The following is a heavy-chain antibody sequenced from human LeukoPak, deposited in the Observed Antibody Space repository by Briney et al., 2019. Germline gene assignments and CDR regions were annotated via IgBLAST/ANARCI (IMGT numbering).Heavy chain of an antibody. CDR2: INHSGST. J-gene: IGHJ4*02. CDR3: ARGRRRGYSGYDSGVFDY. D-gene: IGHD5-12*01. CDR1: GFTFRDYY. V-gene: IGHV4-34*01. Sequence: PGGSLRLFRAASGFTFRDYYMSWIRQPPGKGLEWIGEINHSGSTNYNPSLKSRVTISVDTSKNQFSLKLSSVTAADTAVYYCARGRRRGYSGYDSGVFDYWGQGTLVTVSS.